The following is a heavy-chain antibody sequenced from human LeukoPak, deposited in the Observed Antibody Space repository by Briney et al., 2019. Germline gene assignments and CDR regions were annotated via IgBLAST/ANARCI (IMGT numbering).Heavy chain of an antibody. CDR2: ISGSGGST. J-gene: IGHJ4*02. D-gene: IGHD2-15*01. V-gene: IGHV3-23*01. CDR3: ARVGYTDTWYSSPPFDY. CDR1: GFTFSSYA. Sequence: GALRLSCAASGFTFSSYAMSWVRQAPGKGLEWVSAISGSGGSTYYADSVKGRFTISRDNSKNTLYLQMNSLRAEDTALYYCARVGYTDTWYSSPPFDYWGQGTLVTVSS.